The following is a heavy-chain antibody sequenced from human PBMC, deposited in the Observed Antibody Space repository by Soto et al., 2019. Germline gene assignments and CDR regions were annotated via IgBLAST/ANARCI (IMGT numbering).Heavy chain of an antibody. CDR2: IFDSGNA. V-gene: IGHV4-59*08. CDR1: GGSINSYC. D-gene: IGHD4-17*01. J-gene: IGHJ4*02. Sequence: SETLSLTCTVSGGSINSYCWSWIRQPPRKGLEWIAYIFDSGNANYNPSLKSRVTISVDTSKNQFSLKLTSVTAADTAVYYCARHRRTTVAKFYFDNWGQGARVTVS. CDR3: ARHRRTTVAKFYFDN.